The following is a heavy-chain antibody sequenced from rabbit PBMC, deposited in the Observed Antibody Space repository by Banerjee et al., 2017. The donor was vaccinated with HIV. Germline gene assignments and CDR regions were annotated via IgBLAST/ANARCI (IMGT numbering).Heavy chain of an antibody. CDR1: GFTISSYHT. Sequence: QEQLKETGGGLVQPGESLTLSCKASGFTISSYHTGWVRQAPGKGLEWIGCINTSSGSTYYASWAKGRFTISKTSSTTVTLQMTSLTAADTAIYFCARSGSAGYGHNLWGPGTLVTVS. J-gene: IGHJ4*01. V-gene: IGHV1S45*01. CDR3: ARSGSAGYGHNL. D-gene: IGHD4-2*01. CDR2: INTSSGST.